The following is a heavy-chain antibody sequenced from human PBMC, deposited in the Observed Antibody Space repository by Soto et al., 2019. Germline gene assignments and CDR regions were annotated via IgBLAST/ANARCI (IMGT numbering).Heavy chain of an antibody. V-gene: IGHV3-74*01. CDR2: IKTDGSII. D-gene: IGHD3-16*01. CDR1: GFSFSSYW. CDR3: ARVRQGAWYFDP. Sequence: VQLVESGGGLVQPGGSLRLSCAASGFSFSSYWMHWVSQAPGKGLVWVSRIKTDGSIITYADSVKGRFTISRDNAKKALYPPMNPRSAEGTAVYYCARVRQGAWYFDPLGRGTLVSVSS. J-gene: IGHJ2*01.